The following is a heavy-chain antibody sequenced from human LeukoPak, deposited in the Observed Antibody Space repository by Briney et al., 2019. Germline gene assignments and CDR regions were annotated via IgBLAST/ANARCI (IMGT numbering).Heavy chain of an antibody. Sequence: GGSLRLSCAASGFTFSSYGMHWVRQAPGKGLEWVAVIWYDGSNKYYADSVKGRFTISRDNSKNTLYLQMNSLRAEDTAVYYCARGRGYSSGKGDAFDIWGQGTMVTVSS. V-gene: IGHV3-33*08. CDR1: GFTFSSYG. D-gene: IGHD6-19*01. CDR2: IWYDGSNK. CDR3: ARGRGYSSGKGDAFDI. J-gene: IGHJ3*02.